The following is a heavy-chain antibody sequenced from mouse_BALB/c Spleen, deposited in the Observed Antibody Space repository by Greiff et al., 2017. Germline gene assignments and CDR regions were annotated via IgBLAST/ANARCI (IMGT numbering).Heavy chain of an antibody. J-gene: IGHJ4*01. Sequence: VQLQQSGPELVKPGASVKISCKASGYTFTDYNMHWVKQSHGKSLEWIGYIYPYNGGTGYNQKFKSKATLTVDNSSSTAYMEHRSLTSEDSAVYDSARGDYYGSSYAMDYWGQGTSVTVSS. V-gene: IGHV1S29*02. CDR3: ARGDYYGSSYAMDY. D-gene: IGHD1-1*01. CDR1: GYTFTDYN. CDR2: IYPYNGGT.